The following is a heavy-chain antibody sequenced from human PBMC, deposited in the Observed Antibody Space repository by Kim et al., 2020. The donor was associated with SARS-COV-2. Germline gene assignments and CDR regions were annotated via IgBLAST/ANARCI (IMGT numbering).Heavy chain of an antibody. D-gene: IGHD3-16*02. CDR3: TGDDYLWGTYRP. CDR1: GFTFRHAW. J-gene: IGHJ4*01. CDR2: IKSETDGGTT. Sequence: GGSLRLSCAASGFTFRHAWLSWVRQAPGKGLEWVGHIKSETDGGTTDYAAPVKGRFSISSDDSNNMLYLQMNSVNTEDTGVYYCTGDDYLWGTYRPWGRGTLVTVPS. V-gene: IGHV3-15*01.